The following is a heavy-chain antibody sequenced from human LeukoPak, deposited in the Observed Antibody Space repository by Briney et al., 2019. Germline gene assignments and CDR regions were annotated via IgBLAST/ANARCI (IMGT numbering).Heavy chain of an antibody. D-gene: IGHD3-22*01. J-gene: IGHJ5*02. V-gene: IGHV3-11*01. CDR3: ARGPYYYDSSGYWFDP. CDR2: ISRSSNTV. Sequence: GGSLRLSCEASGFIFRDYYMSWVRQAPGKGLQWISYISRSSNTVYYTDSVRGRFTISRDNAKNTLYLQMNSLRAEDTAVYYCARGPYYYDSSGYWFDPWGQGTLVTVSS. CDR1: GFIFRDYY.